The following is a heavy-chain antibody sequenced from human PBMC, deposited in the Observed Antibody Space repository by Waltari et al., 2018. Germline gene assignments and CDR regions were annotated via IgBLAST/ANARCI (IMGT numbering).Heavy chain of an antibody. CDR3: ARAGSYRFDY. D-gene: IGHD1-26*01. CDR2: INMDGSTR. CDR1: GFPFSDSW. Sequence: ELELVESGGGLVQPGGSLRLSCEGSGFPFSDSWVPWVRQGPGKGLEWVARINMDGSTRNYADSVQGRFTISRDNARNTLYLQMNSLRVEDTAVYYCARAGSYRFDYWGQGTLVTVSS. V-gene: IGHV3-74*01. J-gene: IGHJ4*02.